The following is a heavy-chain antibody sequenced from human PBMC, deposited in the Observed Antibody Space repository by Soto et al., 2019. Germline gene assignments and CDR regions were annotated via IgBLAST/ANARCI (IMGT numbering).Heavy chain of an antibody. D-gene: IGHD6-6*01. Sequence: EVQLVESGGGLVQPGGSLRLSCAASGFTFSSYWMSWVRQAPGKGLEWVANIKQDGSEKYYVDSVKGRFTISRDNAKNSLYLQMNSLRAEDTAVYYCARDRDSSSSPYIYYYYYYYMDVWGKGTTVTVSS. V-gene: IGHV3-7*01. CDR1: GFTFSSYW. J-gene: IGHJ6*03. CDR3: ARDRDSSSSPYIYYYYYYYMDV. CDR2: IKQDGSEK.